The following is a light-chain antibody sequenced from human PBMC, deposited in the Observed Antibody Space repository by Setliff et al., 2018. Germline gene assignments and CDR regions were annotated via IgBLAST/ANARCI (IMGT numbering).Light chain of an antibody. Sequence: SALAQPPSASGSPGQSITISCTGTRSDVGGYNYVSWYQQHPGKVPKLMIYEVSNRPSGVSNCFSGSKSGNTASLTISRLQTEDEADYYCTSYTISSTEVFGTGTKVTVL. V-gene: IGLV2-14*01. J-gene: IGLJ1*01. CDR3: TSYTISSTEV. CDR1: RSDVGGYNY. CDR2: EVS.